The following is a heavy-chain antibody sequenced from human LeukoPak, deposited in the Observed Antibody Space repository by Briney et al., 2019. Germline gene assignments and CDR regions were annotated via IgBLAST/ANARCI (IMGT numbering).Heavy chain of an antibody. CDR2: IESDGRRT. Sequence: GGSLRLSCAASGFTFSSTWMHWVRQVPGKELVWVARIESDGRRTTYAESVKGRFTISRDNAKNTLYLQVNSLRDEDTAVYYCARGLDGDYFWGQGTLVTVSS. D-gene: IGHD4-17*01. CDR3: ARGLDGDYF. CDR1: GFTFSSTW. J-gene: IGHJ4*02. V-gene: IGHV3-74*03.